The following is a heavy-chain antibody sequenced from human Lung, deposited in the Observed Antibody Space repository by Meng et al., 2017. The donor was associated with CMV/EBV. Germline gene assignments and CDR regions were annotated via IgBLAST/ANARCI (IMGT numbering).Heavy chain of an antibody. J-gene: IGHJ4*02. Sequence: SXTXSLXCTVSGGSISSGDYYWSWIRQPPGKGLEWIGYIYYSGSTYYNPSLKSRVTISVDTSKNQFSLKLSSVTAADTAVYYCARGGYYYDSSGYYYPGGFDYXGQGXLVTVSS. CDR1: GGSISSGDYY. CDR2: IYYSGST. V-gene: IGHV4-30-4*02. CDR3: ARGGYYYDSSGYYYPGGFDY. D-gene: IGHD3-22*01.